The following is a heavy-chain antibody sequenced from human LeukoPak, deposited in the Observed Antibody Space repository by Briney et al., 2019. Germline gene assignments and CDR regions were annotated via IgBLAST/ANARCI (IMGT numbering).Heavy chain of an antibody. D-gene: IGHD3-16*01. Sequence: SVKVSCKASGGTFSSYAISWVRQAPGQGLEWMGGIIPIFGTANYAQKFQGRVTITADESTSTAYMELSSLRSEDTAVYYCARGIYDYVWGSYLNRAFDIWGQGTMVTVSS. V-gene: IGHV1-69*13. CDR2: IIPIFGTA. CDR3: ARGIYDYVWGSYLNRAFDI. CDR1: GGTFSSYA. J-gene: IGHJ3*02.